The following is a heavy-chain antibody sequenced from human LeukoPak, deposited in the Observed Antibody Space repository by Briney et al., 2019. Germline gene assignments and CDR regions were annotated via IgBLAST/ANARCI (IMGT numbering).Heavy chain of an antibody. J-gene: IGHJ2*01. D-gene: IGHD2-15*01. V-gene: IGHV1-8*03. CDR1: GYSFTTYD. CDR3: AINTVAGGYCSGGSCYFGSEYFDL. Sequence: GASVKVSCKASGYSFTTYDINWVRQATGQGLEWMGWMNPNSGNTGYAQKFQGRVTITRNTSISTAYMELSSLRSEDTAVYYCAINTVAGGYCSGGSCYFGSEYFDLWGRGTLVTVSS. CDR2: MNPNSGNT.